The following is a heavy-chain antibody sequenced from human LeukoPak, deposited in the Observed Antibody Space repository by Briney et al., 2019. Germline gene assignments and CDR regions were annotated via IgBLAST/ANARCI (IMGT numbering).Heavy chain of an antibody. D-gene: IGHD3-10*01. CDR1: GGSISSSTYY. V-gene: IGHV4-39*07. J-gene: IGHJ4*02. CDR3: ARDLWFGSSGGLYFDY. CDR2: IYYSGST. Sequence: PSETLSLTCTVSGGSISSSTYYWGWIRQPPGKGLEWIGTIYYSGSTYYNPSLKSRVTISLDTSKNQFSLKLSSVTAADTAVYYCARDLWFGSSGGLYFDYWGQGTLVTVSS.